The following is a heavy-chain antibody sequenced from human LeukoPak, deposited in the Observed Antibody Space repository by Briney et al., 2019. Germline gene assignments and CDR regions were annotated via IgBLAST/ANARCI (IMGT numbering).Heavy chain of an antibody. J-gene: IGHJ6*02. D-gene: IGHD3-16*01. CDR2: IIPIFGIA. Sequence: SVKVSCKASGGTFSSYAISWVRQAPGQGLEWMGGIIPIFGIANYAQKFQGRVTITADKSTSTAYMELSSLRSEDTAVYYCAREVSMGLRFAYYYYGMDVWGQGTTVTVSS. CDR3: AREVSMGLRFAYYYYGMDV. V-gene: IGHV1-69*17. CDR1: GGTFSSYA.